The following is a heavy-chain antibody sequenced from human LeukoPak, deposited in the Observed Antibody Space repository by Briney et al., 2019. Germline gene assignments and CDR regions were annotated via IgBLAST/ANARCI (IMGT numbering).Heavy chain of an antibody. V-gene: IGHV4-59*08. Sequence: SETLSLTCTVSGGSISSYYWSWIRQPPGKGLEWIGYIYYSGSTYYNPSLKGRVTISVDTSKNQFSLKLSSVTAADTAVYYCAREDIVVVPAAARHAVWGQGTLVTVSS. J-gene: IGHJ4*02. D-gene: IGHD2-2*01. CDR3: AREDIVVVPAAARHAV. CDR1: GGSISSYY. CDR2: IYYSGST.